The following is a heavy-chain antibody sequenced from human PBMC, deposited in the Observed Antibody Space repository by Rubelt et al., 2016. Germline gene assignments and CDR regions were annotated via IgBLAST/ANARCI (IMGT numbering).Heavy chain of an antibody. CDR1: GGSISSSNYY. V-gene: IGHV4-61*05. CDR3: ARSTAHSDFDY. D-gene: IGHD2-8*02. J-gene: IGHJ4*02. Sequence: QLQLQESGPGLVKPSETLSLTCTVSGGSISSSNYYWGWIRQPPGKGLEWIGYIYFTGTTNYNPSLKSRVAMSVDTSENQFTLKLSSVTAADTAVYYCARSTAHSDFDYWGQGTLVTVSS. CDR2: IYFTGTT.